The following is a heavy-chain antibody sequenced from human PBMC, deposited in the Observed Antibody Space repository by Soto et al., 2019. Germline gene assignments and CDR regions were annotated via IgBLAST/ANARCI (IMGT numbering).Heavy chain of an antibody. CDR3: AKKRHYYDSSGYRYVYGMDV. D-gene: IGHD3-22*01. J-gene: IGHJ6*02. V-gene: IGHV1-69*13. Sequence: SVKVSCKASGGTFSSYAISWVRQAPGQGLEWMGGIIPIFGTANYAQKFQGRVTITADESTSTAYMELSSLRSEDTAVYYCAKKRHYYDSSGYRYVYGMDVWGQGTTVTVSS. CDR2: IIPIFGTA. CDR1: GGTFSSYA.